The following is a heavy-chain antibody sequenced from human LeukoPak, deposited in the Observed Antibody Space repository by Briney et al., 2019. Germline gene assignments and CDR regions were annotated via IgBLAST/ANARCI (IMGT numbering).Heavy chain of an antibody. CDR1: GFTFSTYA. CDR3: AKVGNGNYGSGYYFDY. J-gene: IGHJ4*02. V-gene: IGHV3-30*18. D-gene: IGHD3-10*01. CDR2: ISYDGSNK. Sequence: PGGSLRLSCAASGFTFSTYAMTWVRQAPGKGLEWVAVISYDGSNKYYADSVKGRFTISRDNSKNTLYLQMNSLRAEDTAVYYCAKVGNGNYGSGYYFDYWGQGTLVTVSS.